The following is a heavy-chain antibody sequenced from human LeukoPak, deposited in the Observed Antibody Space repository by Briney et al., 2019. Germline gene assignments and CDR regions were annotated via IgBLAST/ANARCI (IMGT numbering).Heavy chain of an antibody. CDR3: ARGRYCSSTSCHYFDY. Sequence: GGSLRLSCAACGFTISSYWMSWVCQAPGKRLEWVANIKQDGSEKYYVDSVKGRFTISRDNAKNSLYLQMNSLRAEDTAVYYCARGRYCSSTSCHYFDYWGQGTLVTVSS. V-gene: IGHV3-7*01. CDR1: GFTISSYW. J-gene: IGHJ4*02. D-gene: IGHD2-2*01. CDR2: IKQDGSEK.